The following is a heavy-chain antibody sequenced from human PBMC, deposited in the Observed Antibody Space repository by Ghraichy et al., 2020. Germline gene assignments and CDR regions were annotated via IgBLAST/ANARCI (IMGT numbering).Heavy chain of an antibody. J-gene: IGHJ4*02. V-gene: IGHV3-48*02. CDR1: GFTFSSYN. Sequence: GGSLRLSCAASGFTFSSYNMNWVRQTPGKGLEWVSYISNNSSIIYYAESVKGRFTISRDNAKRSLFLQMKSLGDEDTAVYYCARDLDIVVVTALPSGWGRGTLVTVSS. CDR3: ARDLDIVVVTALPSG. CDR2: ISNNSSII. D-gene: IGHD2-21*02.